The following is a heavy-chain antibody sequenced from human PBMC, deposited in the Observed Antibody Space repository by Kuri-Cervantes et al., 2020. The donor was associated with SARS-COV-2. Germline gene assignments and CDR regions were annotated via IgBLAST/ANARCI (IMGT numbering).Heavy chain of an antibody. CDR3: ARRGEIVVVVAAEHYYYYYGMDV. D-gene: IGHD2-15*01. CDR1: RYTFTAYY. Sequence: ASVKVSCKASRYTFTAYYIHWVRQAPGQGLEWMGWINPNSGDTNYSRKFQGWVTMTADTSTSTAYMELRSLRSDDTAVYYCARRGEIVVVVAAEHYYYYYGMDVWGQGTTVTCYS. CDR2: INPNSGDT. V-gene: IGHV1-2*04. J-gene: IGHJ6*01.